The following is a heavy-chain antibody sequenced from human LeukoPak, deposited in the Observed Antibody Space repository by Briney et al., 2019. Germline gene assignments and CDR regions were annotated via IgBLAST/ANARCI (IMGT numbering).Heavy chain of an antibody. CDR1: GFTFSDYY. V-gene: IGHV3-11*04. Sequence: PGGSLRLSCAASGFTFSDYYMSWIRLAPGKGLEWVSYISSSGSTIYYADSVKGRFTISRDNAKNSLYLQMNSLRAEDTAVYYCARETNCGGDCHPTYAFDIWGQGTMVTVSS. CDR3: ARETNCGGDCHPTYAFDI. J-gene: IGHJ3*02. D-gene: IGHD2-21*01. CDR2: ISSSGSTI.